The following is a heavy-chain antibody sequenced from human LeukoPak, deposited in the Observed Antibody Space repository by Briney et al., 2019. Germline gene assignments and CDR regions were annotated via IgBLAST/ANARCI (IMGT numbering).Heavy chain of an antibody. CDR1: GYSISSGYY. CDR2: IYHSGST. CDR3: ARLYCSSTSCYRRDAFDI. V-gene: IGHV4-38-2*01. J-gene: IGHJ3*02. Sequence: SETLSLTCAVSGYSISSGYYWGWIRQPPGKGLEWIGSIYHSGSTYYNPSLKSRVTISVDTSKNQFSLKLSSVTAADTAVYYCARLYCSSTSCYRRDAFDIWGQGTMVTVSS. D-gene: IGHD2-2*01.